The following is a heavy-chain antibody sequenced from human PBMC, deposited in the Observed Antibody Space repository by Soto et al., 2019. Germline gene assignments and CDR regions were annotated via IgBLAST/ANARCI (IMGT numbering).Heavy chain of an antibody. CDR3: AKGPLSQWLVSYYYGMDV. CDR2: ISGSGGST. CDR1: GFTFSSYA. J-gene: IGHJ6*02. V-gene: IGHV3-23*01. D-gene: IGHD6-19*01. Sequence: EVQLLESGGGLVQPRGSLRLSCAASGFTFSSYAMSWVRQAPGKGLEWVSAISGSGGSTYYADSVKGRFTISRDNSKNTLYLQMNSLRAEDTAVYYCAKGPLSQWLVSYYYGMDVWGQGTTVTVSS.